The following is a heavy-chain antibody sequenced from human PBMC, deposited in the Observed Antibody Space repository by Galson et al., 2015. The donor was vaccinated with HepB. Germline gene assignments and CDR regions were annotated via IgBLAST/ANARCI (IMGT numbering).Heavy chain of an antibody. J-gene: IGHJ5*02. CDR1: GDSVSSNNGA. V-gene: IGHV6-1*01. D-gene: IGHD2-15*01. CDR2: TYYRSKWYN. Sequence: CAISGDSVSSNNGAWNWIRQPPSRGLEWLGRTYYRSKWYNDYAVSVRSRITISPDTSKNQFSLQLNSVTPADTAVYYCARHCSGGSCYSGWFDPWGQGTPVTVSS. CDR3: ARHCSGGSCYSGWFDP.